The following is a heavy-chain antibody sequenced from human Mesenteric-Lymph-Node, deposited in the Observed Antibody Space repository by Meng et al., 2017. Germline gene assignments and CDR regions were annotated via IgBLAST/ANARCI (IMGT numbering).Heavy chain of an antibody. D-gene: IGHD3-10*01. CDR1: CGSISSGDDH. CDR2: IPHRGSS. J-gene: IGHJ1*01. V-gene: IGHV4-30-4*01. Sequence: QVQLRESGPAPVKPSPTPSLACTVTCGSISSGDDHWSWIRQPPGKGLEWIGEIPHRGSSAYNPALKSRVSMSIDKSKNQFSLKLTSVTAADTAVYHCLRGSGGSVWGQGTLVTVSS. CDR3: LRGSGGSV.